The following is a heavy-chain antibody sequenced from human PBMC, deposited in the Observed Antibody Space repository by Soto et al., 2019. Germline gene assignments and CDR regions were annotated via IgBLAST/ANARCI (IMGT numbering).Heavy chain of an antibody. CDR3: ARGCGSAHCPYYFDY. CDR2: IRQDGSEK. V-gene: IGHV3-7*04. Sequence: EVQMVESGGGLVQPGGSLRLSCAASGFSFSRYWMSWVRQAPGKGLEWVATIRQDGSEKHYVDSVEGRFTISRDNANGSLSLQMNSLRADDTAVYYCARGCGSAHCPYYFDYWGQGTLVTVSS. J-gene: IGHJ4*01. CDR1: GFSFSRYW. D-gene: IGHD2-21*01.